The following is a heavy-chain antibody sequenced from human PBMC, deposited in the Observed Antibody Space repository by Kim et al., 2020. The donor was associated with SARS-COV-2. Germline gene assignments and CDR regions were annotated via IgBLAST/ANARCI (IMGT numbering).Heavy chain of an antibody. D-gene: IGHD3-10*01. CDR2: ISNSFNTI. J-gene: IGHJ6*02. CDR1: GFRFSDYS. CDR3: VRDVTSTYYYGSGNHGGMDV. V-gene: IGHV3-48*01. Sequence: GGSLRLSCKVSGFRFSDYSMNWVRQAPGKGLEWVSFISNSFNTIYYADSVKGRFTISRDNAENSLFLQMNSLRAEDTAIYFCVRDVTSTYYYGSGNHGGMDVWGQGTTVTVSS.